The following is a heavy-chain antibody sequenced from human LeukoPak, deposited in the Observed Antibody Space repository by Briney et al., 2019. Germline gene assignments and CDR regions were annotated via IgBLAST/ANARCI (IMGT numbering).Heavy chain of an antibody. J-gene: IGHJ4*02. D-gene: IGHD6-19*01. Sequence: SETLSLTCAVYGGSFSGYYWSWIRQPPGKGLEWIGEIYHSGSTNYNPSLKSRVTISVDKSKNQFSLKLSSVTAADTAVYYCARDRSQQWLVRRYFDYWGQGTLVTVSS. CDR1: GGSFSGYY. CDR2: IYHSGST. CDR3: ARDRSQQWLVRRYFDY. V-gene: IGHV4-34*01.